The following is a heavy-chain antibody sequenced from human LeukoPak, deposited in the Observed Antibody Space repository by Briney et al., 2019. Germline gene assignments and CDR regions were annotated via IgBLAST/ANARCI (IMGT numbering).Heavy chain of an antibody. D-gene: IGHD2-2*01. CDR2: ISSSSSYI. CDR3: ARDTGSIVVVPAPRRGMDV. CDR1: GFSFSTYS. V-gene: IGHV3-21*01. J-gene: IGHJ6*02. Sequence: GGSLRLSCAASGFSFSTYSMNWVRQAPGKGLEWVSSISSSSSYIYYADSVKGRFTISRDNAKNSLYLQMNSLRAEDTAVYYCARDTGSIVVVPAPRRGMDVWGQGTTVTVSS.